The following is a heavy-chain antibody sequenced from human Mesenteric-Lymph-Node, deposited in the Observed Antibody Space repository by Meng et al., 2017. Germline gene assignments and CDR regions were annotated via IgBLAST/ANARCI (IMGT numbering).Heavy chain of an antibody. J-gene: IGHJ3*02. CDR1: GGTFSSYA. Sequence: ASVKVSCKASGGTFSSYAISWVRQAPGQGLEWMGWISAYNGNTNYAQKLQGRVTMTTDTSTSTAYMELRSLRSDDTAVYYCARDAYDSSWGAFDIWGQGTMVTVSS. D-gene: IGHD3-22*01. CDR2: ISAYNGNT. V-gene: IGHV1-18*01. CDR3: ARDAYDSSWGAFDI.